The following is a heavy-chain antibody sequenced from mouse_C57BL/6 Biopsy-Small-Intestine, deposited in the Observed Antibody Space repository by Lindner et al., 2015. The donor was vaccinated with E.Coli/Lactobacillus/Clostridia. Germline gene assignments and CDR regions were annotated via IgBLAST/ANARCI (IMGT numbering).Heavy chain of an antibody. V-gene: IGHV1S12*01. J-gene: IGHJ3*01. CDR1: GYTFTSYY. D-gene: IGHD2-13*01. CDR3: ARDPDDYNNSFDY. CDR2: INSHDGDT. Sequence: SVKVSCKASGYTFTSYYIHWVRQAPGQGLEWMGCINSHDGDTIYARRFQGRVTMTRDTSISTAYMELSSLRFDDTAVYFCARDPDDYNNSFDYWGQGTLVTVS.